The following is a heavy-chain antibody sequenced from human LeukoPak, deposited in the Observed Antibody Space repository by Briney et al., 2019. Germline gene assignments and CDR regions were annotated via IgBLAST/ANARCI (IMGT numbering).Heavy chain of an antibody. CDR2: ISWDGGST. J-gene: IGHJ6*03. CDR1: GFTFDDYA. V-gene: IGHV3-43D*03. D-gene: IGHD2-2*01. Sequence: AGGSLRLSCAGWGFTFDDYAMLWVRQAPGRVLDWVSLISWDGGSTYYADSVKGRFTIFRDNSNTSLYLQMNSLRAEDTALYYCAKEADPSTYYYYYMDVWGKGPTVTVSS. CDR3: AKEADPSTYYYYYMDV.